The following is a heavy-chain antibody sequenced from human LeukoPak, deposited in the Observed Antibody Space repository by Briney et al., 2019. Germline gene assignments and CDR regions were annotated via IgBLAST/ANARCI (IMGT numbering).Heavy chain of an antibody. J-gene: IGHJ4*02. CDR2: IIPILGIA. CDR1: GGTFSSYA. V-gene: IGHV1-69*04. Sequence: SVKVSCKASGGTFSSYAISWVRQAPGQGLEWRGRIIPILGIANYAQKFQGRVTLTADESTSTAYMELSSLRSEDTAVYYCARPRTTMVRRGELDYWGQGTLVTVSS. CDR3: ARPRTTMVRRGELDY. D-gene: IGHD3-10*01.